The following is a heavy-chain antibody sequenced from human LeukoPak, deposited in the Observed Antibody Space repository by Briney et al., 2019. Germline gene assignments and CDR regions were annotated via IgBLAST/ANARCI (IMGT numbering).Heavy chain of an antibody. CDR3: ARDGPAQMVDFDY. CDR2: IHPNNGAT. D-gene: IGHD3-10*01. CDR1: GYTFTGSGWY. V-gene: IGHV1-2*02. J-gene: IGHJ4*02. Sequence: SVKVSCKASGYTFTGSGWYLYWLRQAPGQGLECVGWIHPNNGATLYAQKLQGRVAMTTDTSISTAYMELSRLRPDDTAMYYCARDGPAQMVDFDYWGQGTLVTVSS.